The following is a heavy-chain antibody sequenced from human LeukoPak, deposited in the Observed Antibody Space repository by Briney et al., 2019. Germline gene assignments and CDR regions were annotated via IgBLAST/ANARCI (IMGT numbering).Heavy chain of an antibody. Sequence: PSETLSLTCTVSGGSISSYYWSWIRQPPGKGLEWIGYIYYSGSTNYNPSLESRVTISVDTSKNQFSLKLSSVTAADTAVYYCARHIPLYSSRDPHYFDYWGQGTLVTVSS. J-gene: IGHJ4*02. V-gene: IGHV4-59*08. CDR3: ARHIPLYSSRDPHYFDY. CDR1: GGSISSYY. CDR2: IYYSGST. D-gene: IGHD6-13*01.